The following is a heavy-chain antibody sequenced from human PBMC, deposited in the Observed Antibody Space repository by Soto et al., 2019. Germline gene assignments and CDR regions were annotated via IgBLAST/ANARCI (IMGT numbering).Heavy chain of an antibody. D-gene: IGHD2-21*02. CDR1: GFTFSSYG. J-gene: IGHJ5*02. Sequence: SGGSLRLSCAASGFTFSSYGMHWVRQAPGKGLEWVAVISYDGSNKYYADSVKGRFTISRDNSKNTLYLQMNSLRAEDTAVYYCAKLEICGGDCYYPWFDPWGQGTLVTVSS. V-gene: IGHV3-30*18. CDR2: ISYDGSNK. CDR3: AKLEICGGDCYYPWFDP.